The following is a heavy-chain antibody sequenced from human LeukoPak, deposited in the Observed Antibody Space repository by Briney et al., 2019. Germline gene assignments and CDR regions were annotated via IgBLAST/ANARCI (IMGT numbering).Heavy chain of an antibody. D-gene: IGHD2-15*01. V-gene: IGHV3-7*03. CDR3: ATDGVVGGTSPNDN. Sequence: PGGSLRLSCAASGFIFSTYWMAWVRQAPGKGLEWVANINQDGSEKNYVDSVKGRFTISRDNAKNSLYLQMNSLRAEDTAVYYCATDGVVGGTSPNDNWGQGTLVTVSS. CDR2: INQDGSEK. J-gene: IGHJ4*02. CDR1: GFIFSTYW.